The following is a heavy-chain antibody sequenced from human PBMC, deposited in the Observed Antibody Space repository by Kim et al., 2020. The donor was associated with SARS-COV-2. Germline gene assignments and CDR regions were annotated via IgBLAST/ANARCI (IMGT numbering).Heavy chain of an antibody. CDR2: IYYSGST. Sequence: SETLSLTCTVSGGSISSYYWSWIRQPPGKGLEWIGYIYYSGSTNYNPSLKSRVTISVDTSKNQFSLKLSSVTAADTAVYYCARDALPGWLQYTNSFRWFDPWGQGTLVTVSS. D-gene: IGHD4-4*01. J-gene: IGHJ5*02. V-gene: IGHV4-59*13. CDR1: GGSISSYY. CDR3: ARDALPGWLQYTNSFRWFDP.